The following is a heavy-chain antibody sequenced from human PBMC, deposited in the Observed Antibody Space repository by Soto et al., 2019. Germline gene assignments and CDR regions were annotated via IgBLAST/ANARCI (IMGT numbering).Heavy chain of an antibody. J-gene: IGHJ4*02. CDR2: MNPNSGNT. CDR3: ARVGSTIFHFDY. D-gene: IGHD3-3*01. Sequence: SVKVSCKASGYTFTSYDINWVRQATGQGLEWMGWMNPNSGNTGYAQKFQGRVTMTRNTSISTAYMELSSLRSEDTAVYYCARVGSTIFHFDYWGQGTXVTVSS. V-gene: IGHV1-8*01. CDR1: GYTFTSYD.